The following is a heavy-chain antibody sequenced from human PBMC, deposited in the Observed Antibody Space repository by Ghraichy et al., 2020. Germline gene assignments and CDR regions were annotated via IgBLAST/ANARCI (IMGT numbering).Heavy chain of an antibody. J-gene: IGHJ4*02. CDR3: ARGKGYSYGIDY. V-gene: IGHV4-61*08. CDR2: IFYGGST. CDR1: GGSVSSGDHY. D-gene: IGHD5-18*01. Sequence: SETLSLTCTVSGGSVSSGDHYWSWIRQPPGKGLEWIGHIFYGGSTKYNSSLKSRVTVSLDTSNNQYSLRLSSVTAADTAVYYCARGKGYSYGIDYWGQGTLVTVSS.